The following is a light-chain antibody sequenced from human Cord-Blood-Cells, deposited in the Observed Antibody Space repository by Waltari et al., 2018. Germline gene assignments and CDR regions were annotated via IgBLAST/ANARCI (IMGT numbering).Light chain of an antibody. CDR1: QGISSA. V-gene: IGKV1-13*02. Sequence: ATQLTQSPSSLSASVGDRVTITCRASQGISSALAWYQHKPGKAPKLLIYDASSLESGVPSRFSGSGSGTDFTLTISSLQPEDFATYYCQQFNSYPYTFGQGTKLEIK. CDR2: DAS. J-gene: IGKJ2*01. CDR3: QQFNSYPYT.